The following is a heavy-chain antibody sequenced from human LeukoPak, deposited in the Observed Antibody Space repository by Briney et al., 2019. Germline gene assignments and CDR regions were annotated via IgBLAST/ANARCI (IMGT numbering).Heavy chain of an antibody. Sequence: GSLRLSCAASGFTFSSYAMSWVRQAPGKGLEWVSVISGSGGNTYYADSVKGRFTISRDNSKNTLFLQMNSLRPEDTAMYYCARDGGIAVAGSIDYWGQETLVIVSS. CDR1: GFTFSSYA. D-gene: IGHD6-19*01. J-gene: IGHJ4*02. V-gene: IGHV3-23*01. CDR3: ARDGGIAVAGSIDY. CDR2: ISGSGGNT.